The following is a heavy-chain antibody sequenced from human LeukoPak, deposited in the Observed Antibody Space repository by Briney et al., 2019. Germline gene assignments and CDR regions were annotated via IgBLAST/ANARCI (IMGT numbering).Heavy chain of an antibody. D-gene: IGHD3-16*01. CDR3: ARDVEGGTFDI. Sequence: GGSLRLSCAASGFTFSRFWMNWVRQAPGRGLEWVANIDQSGGRNNYVDSVKGRFTIARDNAKNSLFLEMSSLRADDTAVYFCARDVEGGTFDIWGQGTTVTVSS. J-gene: IGHJ3*02. CDR1: GFTFSRFW. V-gene: IGHV3-7*05. CDR2: IDQSGGRN.